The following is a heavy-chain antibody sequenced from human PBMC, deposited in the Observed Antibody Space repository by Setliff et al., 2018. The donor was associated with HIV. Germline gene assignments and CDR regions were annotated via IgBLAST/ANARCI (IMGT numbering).Heavy chain of an antibody. CDR2: IYYSGGT. CDR1: GGSISSSSYY. Sequence: SETLSLTCTVSGGSISSSSYYWGWIRQPPGKGLEWIGSIYYSGGTYYNPSLKSRVTISVDTSKNQFSLKLSSVTAADTAVYYCACGAAAGTDYYYYYMDVWGKGTTVTVSS. J-gene: IGHJ6*03. CDR3: ACGAAAGTDYYYYYMDV. D-gene: IGHD6-13*01. V-gene: IGHV4-39*01.